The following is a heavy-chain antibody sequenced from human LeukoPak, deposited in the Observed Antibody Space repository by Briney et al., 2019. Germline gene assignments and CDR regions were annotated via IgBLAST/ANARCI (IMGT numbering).Heavy chain of an antibody. CDR1: GGSISSYY. J-gene: IGHJ3*02. D-gene: IGHD5-24*01. Sequence: PSETLSLTCTVSGGSISSYYWNWIREPPGKGLEWIGYIYYSGSTIYNPSLKSRVTISVDTSKNQFSLKLSSVTAGDTAVYYCAGRLWRRDGYNLSAFDIWGQGTMVTVSS. V-gene: IGHV4-59*01. CDR3: AGRLWRRDGYNLSAFDI. CDR2: IYYSGST.